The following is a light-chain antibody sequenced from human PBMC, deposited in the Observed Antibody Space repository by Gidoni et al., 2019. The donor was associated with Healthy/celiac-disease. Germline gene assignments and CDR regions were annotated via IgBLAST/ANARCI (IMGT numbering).Light chain of an antibody. CDR3: QQYGSSRT. J-gene: IGKJ1*01. Sequence: EIVLTQSPGTMSLSPGERATLSCRASQSVSSSYLAWYQQKPGQAPRLLIDGASSRATGIPDRFSGSGSGTDFTLTISRLEPVDFSVYYCQQYGSSRTFGQGTKVEIK. CDR1: QSVSSSY. CDR2: GAS. V-gene: IGKV3-20*01.